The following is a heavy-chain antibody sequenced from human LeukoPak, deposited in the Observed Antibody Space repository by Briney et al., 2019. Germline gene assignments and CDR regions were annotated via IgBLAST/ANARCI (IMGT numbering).Heavy chain of an antibody. D-gene: IGHD3-22*01. Sequence: GGSLRLSCAASGFIFSSCAMSWVRQAPGKGLEWVSTISASGGTPYLADSVKGRFTISRDNSKSTLYLQMNSLRAEDTAVYYCATPFPTSGYYPNYFDYWGQGTLVTVSS. V-gene: IGHV3-23*01. CDR2: ISASGGTP. CDR1: GFIFSSCA. J-gene: IGHJ4*02. CDR3: ATPFPTSGYYPNYFDY.